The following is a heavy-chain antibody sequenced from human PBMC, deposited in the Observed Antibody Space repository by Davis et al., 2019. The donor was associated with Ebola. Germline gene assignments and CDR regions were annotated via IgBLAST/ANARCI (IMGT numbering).Heavy chain of an antibody. J-gene: IGHJ6*04. V-gene: IGHV3-21*01. CDR3: AKDPGYCSSTSCPRGYYYYYGMDV. Sequence: GESLKISCAASGFTFSSYSMNWVRQAPGKGLEWVSSISSSSSYIYYADSVKGRFTIARNNSKNTLYLQLNSLRAEDTAVYYCAKDPGYCSSTSCPRGYYYYYGMDVWGKGTTVTVSS. CDR2: ISSSSSYI. D-gene: IGHD2-2*01. CDR1: GFTFSSYS.